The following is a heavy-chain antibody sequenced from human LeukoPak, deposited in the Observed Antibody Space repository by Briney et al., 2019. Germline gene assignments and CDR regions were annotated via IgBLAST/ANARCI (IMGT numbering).Heavy chain of an antibody. D-gene: IGHD3-16*01. J-gene: IGHJ4*02. V-gene: IGHV1-2*02. CDR3: ARTDYIWGSYLGY. CDR2: INPNSGGT. Sequence: ASVKVSCKASGYTFTGCYMHWVRQAPGQGLEWMGWINPNSGGTNYAQKFQGRVTMTRDTSISTAYMELSRLRSDDTAVYYCARTDYIWGSYLGYWGQGTLVTVSS. CDR1: GYTFTGCY.